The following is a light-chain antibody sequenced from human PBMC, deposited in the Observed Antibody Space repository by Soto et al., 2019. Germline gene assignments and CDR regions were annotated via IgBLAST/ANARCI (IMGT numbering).Light chain of an antibody. CDR2: KAS. CDR1: QSISSW. J-gene: IGKJ4*01. Sequence: DIQMTQSPSTLSASVGDRVTITCRASQSISSWLAWYQQKPGKAPKLLIYKASSLESGVPSRFSGSGSGTEFTLTISSLQPDDFATYYCQQYHTYLSFGGGTKV. CDR3: QQYHTYLS. V-gene: IGKV1-5*03.